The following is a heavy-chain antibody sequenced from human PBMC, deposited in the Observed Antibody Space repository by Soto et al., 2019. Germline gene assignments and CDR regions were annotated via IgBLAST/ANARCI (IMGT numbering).Heavy chain of an antibody. CDR2: IYPGGVNI. CDR3: ARVSGWYHLDY. Sequence: ASVKVSCKAIGYSFTSHYMHWVRQAPGQGLEWMGTIYPGGVNIGYAQKFKGRVTMTKDTSTSTVYMELSSLRSEDTAVYYCARVSGWYHLDYWGQGTLVTVSS. D-gene: IGHD6-19*01. V-gene: IGHV1-46*01. J-gene: IGHJ4*02. CDR1: GYSFTSHY.